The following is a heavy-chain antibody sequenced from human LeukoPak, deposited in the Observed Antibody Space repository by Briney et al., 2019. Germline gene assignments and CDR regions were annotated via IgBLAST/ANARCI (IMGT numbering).Heavy chain of an antibody. J-gene: IGHJ4*02. D-gene: IGHD2/OR15-2a*01. CDR2: IKSNADGGTP. V-gene: IGHV3-15*01. CDR3: TTFYHEYSPY. Sequence: GGSLRLPCAASGFSFMNAWMIWVRQAPGKGLEWVGRIKSNADGGTPDYAAPARGRFTISRDDSKNTLYLQMNSLKTEDTAVYYCTTFYHEYSPYWGRGTLVTVSS. CDR1: GFSFMNAW.